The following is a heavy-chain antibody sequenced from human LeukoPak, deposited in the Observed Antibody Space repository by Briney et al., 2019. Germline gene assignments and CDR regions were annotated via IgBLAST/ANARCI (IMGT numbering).Heavy chain of an antibody. Sequence: ASVKVSCKASGGTFSSYAISWVRQAPGQGLEWMGGIIPIFGTANYAQKFQGRVTITADESTSTAYMELSRLRSDDTAVYYCASVCSGGSCYSPGTFDYWGQGTLVTVSS. V-gene: IGHV1-69*13. CDR2: IIPIFGTA. J-gene: IGHJ4*02. D-gene: IGHD2-15*01. CDR1: GGTFSSYA. CDR3: ASVCSGGSCYSPGTFDY.